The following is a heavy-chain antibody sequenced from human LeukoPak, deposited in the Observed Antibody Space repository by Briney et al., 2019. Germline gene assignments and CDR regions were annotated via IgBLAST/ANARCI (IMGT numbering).Heavy chain of an antibody. V-gene: IGHV3-23*01. CDR2: ISNNGGYT. J-gene: IGHJ4*02. CDR1: GFTFSSSA. Sequence: PGGSLRLSCAASGFTFSSSAMSWVRQAPGKGLEWVSAISNNGGYTYYADSVQGRFAISRDNSKSTLCLQMNSLRAEDTAVYYCATSRSRPYEFDYWGQGTLVTVSS. CDR3: ATSRSRPYEFDY. D-gene: IGHD3-16*01.